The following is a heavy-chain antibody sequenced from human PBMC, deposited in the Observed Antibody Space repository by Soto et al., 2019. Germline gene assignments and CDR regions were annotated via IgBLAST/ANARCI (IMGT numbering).Heavy chain of an antibody. CDR2: ISYTGDT. Sequence: SETLSLTCTVSGDSISNYYWSWIRQPPGRGLEWIGYISYTGDTNYNPSLKGRVTISVDTSKTQVSLKLSAVTAADTAVFYCAGLHTSMVAGIWFDPWGQGTLVTVSS. CDR3: AGLHTSMVAGIWFDP. CDR1: GDSISNYY. J-gene: IGHJ5*02. D-gene: IGHD5-18*01. V-gene: IGHV4-59*01.